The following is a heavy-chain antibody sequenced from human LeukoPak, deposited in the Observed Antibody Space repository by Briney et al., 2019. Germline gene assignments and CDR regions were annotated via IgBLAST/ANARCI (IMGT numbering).Heavy chain of an antibody. Sequence: ASVKVSCKASGGTFSSYAISWVRQASGQGLEWMGWMNPNSGSTAYAQKFQGRVTMTRNTSITTAYMELNSLRSEDTAVYYCARSFQGYDGSGFPTNWFDPWGQGTLVTVSS. V-gene: IGHV1-8*02. CDR1: GGTFSSYA. D-gene: IGHD3-22*01. J-gene: IGHJ5*02. CDR2: MNPNSGST. CDR3: ARSFQGYDGSGFPTNWFDP.